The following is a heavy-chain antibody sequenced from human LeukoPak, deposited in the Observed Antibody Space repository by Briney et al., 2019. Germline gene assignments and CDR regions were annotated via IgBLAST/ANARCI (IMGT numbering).Heavy chain of an antibody. CDR2: IGTAGDT. J-gene: IGHJ4*02. V-gene: IGHV3-13*01. CDR1: GFTFSSYD. D-gene: IGHD3-10*01. Sequence: GGSLRLSCAASGFTFSSYDMHWVRQATGKGLEWVSAIGTAGDTYYPGSVKGRFTISRENAKNSLYLQMNSLRAGDTAAYYCARGSLQGPIVYWGQGTLVTVSS. CDR3: ARGSLQGPIVY.